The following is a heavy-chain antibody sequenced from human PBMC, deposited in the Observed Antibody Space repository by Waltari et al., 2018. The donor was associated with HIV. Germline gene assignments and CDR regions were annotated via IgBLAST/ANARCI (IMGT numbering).Heavy chain of an antibody. D-gene: IGHD2-8*01. J-gene: IGHJ4*02. CDR3: AGGPNWD. Sequence: VKLVESGGGLVQPGGSLRLSCSASGFDLSSYWMTWVRQAPGKGLELVANINQNGSEQYYAESVKGRFTISRDNAKKSLSLQMNSLRVADSAIYYCAGGPNWDWGQGIPVTVSS. CDR1: GFDLSSYW. CDR2: INQNGSEQ. V-gene: IGHV3-7*04.